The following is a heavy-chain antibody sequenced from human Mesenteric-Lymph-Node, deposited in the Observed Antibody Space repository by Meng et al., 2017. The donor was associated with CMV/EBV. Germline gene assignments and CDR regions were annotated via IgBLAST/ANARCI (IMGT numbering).Heavy chain of an antibody. V-gene: IGHV4-39*07. Sequence: SETLSLTCTVSGGSISSSSYYWGWIRQPPGKGLEWIGSIYYSGSTYYNPSLKSRVTISVDTSKNQFSLKLSSVTAADTAVYYCARGGKETVARYDFWSGHYGGLGYYYGMDVWGQGTTVTVSS. CDR3: ARGGKETVARYDFWSGHYGGLGYYYGMDV. J-gene: IGHJ6*02. D-gene: IGHD3-3*01. CDR2: IYYSGST. CDR1: GGSISSSSYY.